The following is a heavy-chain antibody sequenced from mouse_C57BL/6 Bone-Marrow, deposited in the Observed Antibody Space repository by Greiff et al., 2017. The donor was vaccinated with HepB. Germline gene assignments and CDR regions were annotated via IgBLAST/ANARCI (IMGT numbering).Heavy chain of an antibody. CDR2: IYPGDGDT. D-gene: IGHD1-1*01. J-gene: IGHJ1*03. CDR1: GYAFSSYW. V-gene: IGHV1-80*01. Sequence: VMLVESGAELVKPGASVKISCKASGYAFSSYWMNWVKQRPGKGLEWIGQIYPGDGDTNYNGKFKGKATLTADKSSSPAYMQLSSLTSEDSAVYFCARDYYGSSSSHWYFDVWGTGTTVTVSS. CDR3: ARDYYGSSSSHWYFDV.